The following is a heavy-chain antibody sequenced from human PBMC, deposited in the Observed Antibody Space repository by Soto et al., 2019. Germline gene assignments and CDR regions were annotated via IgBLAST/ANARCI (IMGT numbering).Heavy chain of an antibody. CDR3: TKRLTYLGAPYDL. Sequence: EVQLLESGGGLVQPGASLRLSCAASGFTLSSYAMSWVRQASGKRLEWVSHISNGGESTNYADSVKGRFTISRDTSKNTLLLQMNSPRAQVTAVYYCTKRLTYLGAPYDLWGQGTMVTVSS. V-gene: IGHV3-23*01. D-gene: IGHD3-3*02. CDR1: GFTLSSYA. CDR2: ISNGGEST. J-gene: IGHJ3*01.